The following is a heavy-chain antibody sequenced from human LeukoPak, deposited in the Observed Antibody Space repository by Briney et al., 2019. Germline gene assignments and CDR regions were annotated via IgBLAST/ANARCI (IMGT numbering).Heavy chain of an antibody. J-gene: IGHJ4*02. D-gene: IGHD3-22*01. CDR3: ATTLRDYYDSSGYYY. V-gene: IGHV4-34*01. CDR1: GGSFSGYY. Sequence: SETLSLTCAVYGGSFSGYYWSWIRQPPGKGLEWIGEINHSGSTNYNPSLKSRVTISVDTSKNQFSLKLSSVTVADTAVYYCATTLRDYYDSSGYYYWGQGTLVTVSS. CDR2: INHSGST.